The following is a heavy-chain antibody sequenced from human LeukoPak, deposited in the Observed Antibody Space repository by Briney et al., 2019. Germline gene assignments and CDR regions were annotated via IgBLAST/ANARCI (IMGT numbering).Heavy chain of an antibody. Sequence: GGSLRLSCAASGFTFSSYAMHWVRQAPGKGLEWVAVISYDGSNKYYADSVKDRFTISRDNSKNTLYLQMNSLRAEDTAVYYCAREGSGIAAAGYAFDIWGQGTMVTVSS. J-gene: IGHJ3*02. V-gene: IGHV3-30-3*01. D-gene: IGHD6-13*01. CDR2: ISYDGSNK. CDR3: AREGSGIAAAGYAFDI. CDR1: GFTFSSYA.